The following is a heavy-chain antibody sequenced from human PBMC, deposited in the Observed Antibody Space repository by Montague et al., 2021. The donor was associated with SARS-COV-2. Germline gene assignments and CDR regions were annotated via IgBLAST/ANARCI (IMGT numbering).Heavy chain of an antibody. CDR1: GFTFSSIR. D-gene: IGHD2-15*01. V-gene: IGHV3-21*01. CDR3: ARILSYYYGMDV. Sequence: SLRLSCAASGFTFSSIRMNWVRQAPGKGLEWVSSISSESAYIVYAESVRGRFTISRDNAQNLLYLQMNSLRAEDTAVYYCARILSYYYGMDVWGQGTTVTVSS. CDR2: ISSESAYI. J-gene: IGHJ6*02.